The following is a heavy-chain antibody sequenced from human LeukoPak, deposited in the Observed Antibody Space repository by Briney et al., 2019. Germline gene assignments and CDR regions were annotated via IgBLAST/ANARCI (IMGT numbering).Heavy chain of an antibody. CDR3: ASTLKDMWELNIAFDI. J-gene: IGHJ3*02. D-gene: IGHD1-26*01. CDR1: GFTFSSYA. Sequence: GGSLRLSCAASGFTFSSYAMHWVRQAPGKGLEWVAVISYDGSNKYYADSVKGRFTISRDNSKNTLYLQMNSLRAEDTAVYYCASTLKDMWELNIAFDIWGQGTMVTVSS. V-gene: IGHV3-30-3*01. CDR2: ISYDGSNK.